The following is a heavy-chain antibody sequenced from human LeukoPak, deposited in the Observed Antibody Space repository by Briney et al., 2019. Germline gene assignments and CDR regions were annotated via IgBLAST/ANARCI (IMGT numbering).Heavy chain of an antibody. CDR3: ARGPTVTAAGH. V-gene: IGHV3-23*01. D-gene: IGHD6-13*01. Sequence: GGSLRLSCAASGFTFISYAMSWVRQAPGKGLEWVSSISGRGDTTYYADSVKGRFTLSRDNSRNTLYLQMNNLRAEDTAVYYCARGPTVTAAGHWGQGTLVTVSS. J-gene: IGHJ1*01. CDR1: GFTFISYA. CDR2: ISGRGDTT.